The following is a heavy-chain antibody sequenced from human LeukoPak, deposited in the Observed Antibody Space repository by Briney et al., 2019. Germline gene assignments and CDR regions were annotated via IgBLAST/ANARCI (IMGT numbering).Heavy chain of an antibody. V-gene: IGHV2-5*02. J-gene: IGHJ3*02. Sequence: SGPTLFNPTQALTLTCTFSGFSRSASGVGVGWIRQPPVKALEWLALIYWDDDERYSPSLKSRLTITKDTSKNQVVLTMTNMDPVDTATYYCAHALEGYSYGRHPLDAFDIWGQGTMVTVSS. CDR2: IYWDDDE. CDR3: AHALEGYSYGRHPLDAFDI. D-gene: IGHD5-18*01. CDR1: GFSRSASGVG.